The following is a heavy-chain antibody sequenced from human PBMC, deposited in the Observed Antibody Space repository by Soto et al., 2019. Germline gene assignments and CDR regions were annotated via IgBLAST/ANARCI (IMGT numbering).Heavy chain of an antibody. Sequence: PGGSLRLSCAASGFTFSDYYMSWIRQAPGKGLEWVSYISSSGSTIYYADSVKGRFTISRDNAKNSLYLQMNSLRAEDTAVYYCARTSGSYYVNWFDPWGQGTLVTVSS. V-gene: IGHV3-11*01. J-gene: IGHJ5*02. CDR1: GFTFSDYY. CDR3: ARTSGSYYVNWFDP. CDR2: ISSSGSTI. D-gene: IGHD1-26*01.